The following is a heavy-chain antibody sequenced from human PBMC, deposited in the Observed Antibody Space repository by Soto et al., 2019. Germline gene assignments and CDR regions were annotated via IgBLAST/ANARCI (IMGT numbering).Heavy chain of an antibody. V-gene: IGHV4-34*01. CDR3: ARQVRVRGVDY. CDR2: LNHSGGP. Sequence: QVQLQQWGAGLLKPSETLSLTCAVYGGSFRDYYWSWIRHPPGKGLEWIGELNHSGGPTYKPSLTSRVTISVDPSQNQLSLKLISVTAADTAVYCCARQVRVRGVDYWGQGTLVTVSS. CDR1: GGSFRDYY. J-gene: IGHJ4*02. D-gene: IGHD3-10*01.